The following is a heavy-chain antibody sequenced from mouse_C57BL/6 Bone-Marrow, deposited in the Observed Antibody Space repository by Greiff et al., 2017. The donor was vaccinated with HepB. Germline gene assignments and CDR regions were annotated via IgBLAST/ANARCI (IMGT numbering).Heavy chain of an antibody. CDR1: GFSLSTFGMG. D-gene: IGHD1-1*01. J-gene: IGHJ4*01. CDR3: ARVPYGSSYYYAMDY. Sequence: QVTLKESGPGILQPSQTLSLTCSFSGFSLSTFGMGVGWIRQPSGKGLEWLAHIWWDDDKYYNPALKSRLTISKDTSKNQVFLKIANVDTADTATYYCARVPYGSSYYYAMDYWGQGTSVTVSS. CDR2: IWWDDDK. V-gene: IGHV8-8*01.